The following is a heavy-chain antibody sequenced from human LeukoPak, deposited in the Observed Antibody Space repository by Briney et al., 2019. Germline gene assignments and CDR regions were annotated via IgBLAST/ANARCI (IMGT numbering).Heavy chain of an antibody. CDR1: GFTFSSYG. Sequence: QPGGSLRLSCAASGFTFSSYGMSWVRQAPGKGLEWVSAISGSGGSTYYADSVKGRFTISRDNSKNTLYLQMNSLRAEDTAVYYCAKDGPNSKYDSSGYGSAFDYWGQGTLVTVSS. D-gene: IGHD3-22*01. CDR2: ISGSGGST. CDR3: AKDGPNSKYDSSGYGSAFDY. J-gene: IGHJ4*02. V-gene: IGHV3-23*01.